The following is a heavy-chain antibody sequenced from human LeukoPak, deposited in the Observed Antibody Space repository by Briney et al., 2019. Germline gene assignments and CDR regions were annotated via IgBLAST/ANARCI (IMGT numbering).Heavy chain of an antibody. CDR3: ARAPGYRSFLDY. D-gene: IGHD6-13*01. J-gene: IGHJ4*02. CDR1: GFTFSSYA. Sequence: PGRSLRLSCAASGFTFSSYAMHWVRQAPGKGLEWVAVISHDGSNKYYADSVKGRFTISRDNSKNTLYLQMNSLRAEDTAVYYCARAPGYRSFLDYWGQGTLVTVSS. V-gene: IGHV3-30*04. CDR2: ISHDGSNK.